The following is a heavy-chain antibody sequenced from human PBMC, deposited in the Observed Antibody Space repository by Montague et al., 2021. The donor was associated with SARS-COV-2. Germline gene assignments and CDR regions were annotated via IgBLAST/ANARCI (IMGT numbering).Heavy chain of an antibody. J-gene: IGHJ6*02. V-gene: IGHV4-61*01. Sequence: SETLSLTCIVSGGSVSSGSYYWSWIRQPPGKGLEWIGYTYYSGSTNYNPSLKSRVTISVGTSKNQFSLKLSSVTAADTAVYYCARDPWRITIFGVVTRYGMDVWGQGTTVTVSS. CDR1: GGSVSSGSYY. CDR2: TYYSGST. CDR3: ARDPWRITIFGVVTRYGMDV. D-gene: IGHD3-3*01.